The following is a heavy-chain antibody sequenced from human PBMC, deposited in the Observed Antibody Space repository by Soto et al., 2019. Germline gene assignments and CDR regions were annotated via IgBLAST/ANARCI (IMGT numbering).Heavy chain of an antibody. CDR3: IWQQDFYYGRAV. CDR1: GFSFSPAW. CDR2: IKSKGGGGTA. D-gene: IGHD6-13*01. V-gene: IGHV3-15*07. J-gene: IGHJ6*02. Sequence: EVQLVESGGGLVTPGGSLTLSCAASGFSFSPAWMNWVRQAPGKGLEWVGLIKSKGGGGTADYAAPVKGRFIITRQYSKNTIYLKMNSLKPEDTALYYCIWQQDFYYGRAVWGQGITVTVSS.